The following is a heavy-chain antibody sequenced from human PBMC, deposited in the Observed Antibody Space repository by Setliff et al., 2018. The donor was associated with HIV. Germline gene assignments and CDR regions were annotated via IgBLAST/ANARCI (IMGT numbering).Heavy chain of an antibody. V-gene: IGHV4-4*08. CDR3: ARGARLLAAYSDRWDYFYMAV. CDR1: GGSISSYY. CDR2: IYTSGST. J-gene: IGHJ6*03. Sequence: PSETLSLTCTVSGGSISSYYWSWIRQPPGKGLEWIGYIYTSGSTNYNPFLKSRVTISVDTSKNQFSLKVNSMTAADTAVYYCARGARLLAAYSDRWDYFYMAVWGKGTTVTVSS. D-gene: IGHD1-26*01.